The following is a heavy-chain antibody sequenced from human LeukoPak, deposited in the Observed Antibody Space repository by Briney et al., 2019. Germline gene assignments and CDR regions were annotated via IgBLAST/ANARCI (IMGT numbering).Heavy chain of an antibody. CDR2: IKGDESKK. V-gene: IGHV3-7*01. CDR3: ARDSNPRGGYDAFDF. D-gene: IGHD3-10*01. Sequence: GGSLRLSCAASGFPFSEYWMTWVRQAPGKGLEWVANIKGDESKKYYVDSVKGRFTISRDNAKNSLYLQMNSLRAEDTAVYYCARDSNPRGGYDAFDFWGQGTLVTVSS. J-gene: IGHJ3*01. CDR1: GFPFSEYW.